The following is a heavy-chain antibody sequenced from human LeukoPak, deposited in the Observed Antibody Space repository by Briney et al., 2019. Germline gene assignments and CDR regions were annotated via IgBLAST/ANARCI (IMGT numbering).Heavy chain of an antibody. V-gene: IGHV3-7*01. D-gene: IGHD1-7*01. CDR1: GFTFKTYW. Sequence: GGSLRLSCAASGFTFKTYWMSWVRQAPGKGLEWVANIKQDGSEKYYVDSVKGRFTISRDNAKDSLYLQMNSLRAEDTAVYYCARAGWNSLSPFDYWGQGTLVTVSS. J-gene: IGHJ4*02. CDR3: ARAGWNSLSPFDY. CDR2: IKQDGSEK.